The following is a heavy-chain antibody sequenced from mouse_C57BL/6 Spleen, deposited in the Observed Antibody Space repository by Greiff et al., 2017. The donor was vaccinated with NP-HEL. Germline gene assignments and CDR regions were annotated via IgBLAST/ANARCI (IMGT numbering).Heavy chain of an antibody. Sequence: QVQLQQSGAELVRPGTSVKLSCKASGYTFTSYWMHWVKQRPGQGLEWIGVIDPSDSYTNYNQKFKGKATLTVDTSSSTAYMQLSSLTSEDSAVYYCARSEGFAYWGQGTLVTVSA. CDR2: IDPSDSYT. CDR3: ARSEGFAY. J-gene: IGHJ3*01. CDR1: GYTFTSYW. V-gene: IGHV1-59*01.